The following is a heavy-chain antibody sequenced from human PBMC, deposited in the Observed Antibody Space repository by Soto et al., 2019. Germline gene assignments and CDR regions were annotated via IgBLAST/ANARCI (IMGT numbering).Heavy chain of an antibody. CDR2: IYYAGSS. CDR1: GGSISRSVYY. J-gene: IGHJ4*02. V-gene: IGHV4-31*02. Sequence: QVQLQESGPGLVKSSQTLSLTCSVYGGSISRSVYYWTWLRQHPGKGLEWIGHIYYAGSSYSNPSHRSRLSSSLATSNDQFSLNLNSGTAADTAVNYCARGLTTRYYFDSWGQGDLGSVSS. CDR3: ARGLTTRYYFDS. D-gene: IGHD3-3*01.